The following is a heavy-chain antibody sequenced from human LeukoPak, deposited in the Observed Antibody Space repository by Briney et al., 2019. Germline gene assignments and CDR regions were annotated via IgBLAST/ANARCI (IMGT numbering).Heavy chain of an antibody. J-gene: IGHJ3*02. CDR3: ARDSNSGAFDI. CDR2: INPSGGST. D-gene: IGHD6-6*01. V-gene: IGHV1-46*01. CDR1: GYTFTKYY. Sequence: ASVKVSFKASGYTFTKYYMHWVRQAPGQGLEWMGIINPSGGSTSYAQKFQGRVTMTRDTPTSRVYMEVSSLRSEDTAVYYCARDSNSGAFDIWGQGTMVTVSS.